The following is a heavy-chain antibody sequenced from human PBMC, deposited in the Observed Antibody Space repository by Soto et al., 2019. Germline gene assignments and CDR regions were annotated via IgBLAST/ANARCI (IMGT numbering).Heavy chain of an antibody. J-gene: IGHJ2*01. CDR3: ARDSRYQPLGFFFQAEDGIRDSVPVSAFLLNRSSDL. CDR2: IGTTGDT. D-gene: IGHD3-3*01. V-gene: IGHV3-13*01. Sequence: GKGLNFVSAIGTTGDTYYLVSVKGRFTISRENAKNSLYVQMKSLRAGDTAVYYCARDSRYQPLGFFFQAEDGIRDSVPVSAFLLNRSSDL.